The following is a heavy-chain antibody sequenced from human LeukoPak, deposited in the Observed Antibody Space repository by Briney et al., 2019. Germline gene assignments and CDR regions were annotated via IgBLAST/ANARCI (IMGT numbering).Heavy chain of an antibody. CDR1: GYPFTSYG. V-gene: IGHV1-18*01. J-gene: IGHJ4*02. CDR2: ISPYNGDT. Sequence: ASVKVSCKASGYPFTSYGISWVRQAPGQGLEWIGWISPYNGDTNYEQKLQGRVTMTTDTSTSTVYMELRSLRSDDTAVYYCARETAGRGSWQPFDYWGQGTLVTVSS. CDR3: ARETAGRGSWQPFDY. D-gene: IGHD6-13*01.